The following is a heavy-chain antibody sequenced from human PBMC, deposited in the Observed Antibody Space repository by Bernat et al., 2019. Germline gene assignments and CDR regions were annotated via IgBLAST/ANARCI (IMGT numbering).Heavy chain of an antibody. Sequence: EVQLVESGGGLVQPGGSLRLSCAASGFTFSSDWMSWVRQAPGKGLEWVANRKQDGSEKYYVDSVKGRFTISRDNAKNSLYLQMNSLRAEDTAVYYCASFRYYYYGMDVWGQGTTVSVSS. CDR1: GFTFSSDW. V-gene: IGHV3-7*01. J-gene: IGHJ6*02. CDR2: RKQDGSEK. CDR3: ASFRYYYYGMDV.